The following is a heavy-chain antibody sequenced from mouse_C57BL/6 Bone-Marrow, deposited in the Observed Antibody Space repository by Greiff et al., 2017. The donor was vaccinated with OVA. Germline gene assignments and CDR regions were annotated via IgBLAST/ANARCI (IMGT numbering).Heavy chain of an antibody. V-gene: IGHV14-4*01. CDR3: TPGGFDY. CDR1: GFNIKDDY. CDR2: IDPENGDT. J-gene: IGHJ2*01. Sequence: VQLQQSGAELVRPGASVKLSCTASGFNIKDDYMHWVKQRPEQGLEWIGWIDPENGDTEYASRFQGKATITADTSSNTAYLQPSSLTSEDTAVYYCTPGGFDYWGQGTTLTVSS.